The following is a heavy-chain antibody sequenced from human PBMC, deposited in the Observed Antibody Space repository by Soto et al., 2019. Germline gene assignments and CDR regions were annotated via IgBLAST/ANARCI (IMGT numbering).Heavy chain of an antibody. D-gene: IGHD3-3*01. CDR1: GGSISSYY. Sequence: SETLSLTCTVSGGSISSYYWSWIRQPPGKGLEWIGYIYYSGSTNYNPSLKSRVTISVDTSKNQFSLKLSSVTAADTAVYYCARDRSGDYDFWSGYSRADYYYGMDVWGQGTTVTVSS. V-gene: IGHV4-59*01. J-gene: IGHJ6*02. CDR2: IYYSGST. CDR3: ARDRSGDYDFWSGYSRADYYYGMDV.